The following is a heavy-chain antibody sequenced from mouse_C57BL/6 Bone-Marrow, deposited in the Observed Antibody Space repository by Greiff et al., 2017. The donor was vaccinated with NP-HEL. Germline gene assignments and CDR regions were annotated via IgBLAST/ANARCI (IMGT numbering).Heavy chain of an antibody. V-gene: IGHV1-31*01. CDR1: GYSFTGYY. CDR3: ASGSSTTVVAPYYAMDY. CDR2: IYPYNGVS. J-gene: IGHJ4*01. Sequence: EVQLVESGPELVKPGASVKISCKASGYSFTGYYMHWVKQSHGNILDWIGYIYPYNGVSSYNQKFKGKATLTVDKSSSTAYMELRSLTSEDSAVYYCASGSSTTVVAPYYAMDYWGQGTSVTVSS. D-gene: IGHD1-1*01.